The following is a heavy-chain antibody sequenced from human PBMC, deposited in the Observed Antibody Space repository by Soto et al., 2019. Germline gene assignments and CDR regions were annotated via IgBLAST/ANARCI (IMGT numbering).Heavy chain of an antibody. J-gene: IGHJ5*02. CDR3: ARGPGIAVAGTVWGIESRFDP. D-gene: IGHD6-19*01. V-gene: IGHV1-18*01. CDR2: ISAYNGNT. CDR1: GYTFTSYG. Sequence: ASVKVSCKASGYTFTSYGISWVRQAPGQGLEWMGWISAYNGNTNYAQKLQGRVTMTTDTSKSTAYMELRSLRSDDTAVYYCARGPGIAVAGTVWGIESRFDPWGQGTLVTVSS.